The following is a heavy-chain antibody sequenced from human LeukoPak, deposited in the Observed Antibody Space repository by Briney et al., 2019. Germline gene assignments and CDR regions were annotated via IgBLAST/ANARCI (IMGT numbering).Heavy chain of an antibody. CDR3: AKVHKDILTGYFDY. D-gene: IGHD3-9*01. CDR2: ISGSGGST. V-gene: IGHV3-23*01. Sequence: GGSLRLSCAASGFTFSSYWMSWVRQAPGKGLEWVSAISGSGGSTYYADSVKGRFTISRDNSKNTLYLQMNSLRAEDTAVYYCAKVHKDILTGYFDYWGQGTLVTVSS. J-gene: IGHJ4*02. CDR1: GFTFSSYW.